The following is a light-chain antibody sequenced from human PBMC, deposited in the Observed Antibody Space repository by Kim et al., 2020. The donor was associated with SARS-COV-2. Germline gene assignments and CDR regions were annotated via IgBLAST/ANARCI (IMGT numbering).Light chain of an antibody. CDR2: SND. CDR3: VAWDDSLNGSV. CDR1: RSNSGSNV. V-gene: IGLV1-44*01. Sequence: GQWVTISFSGGRSNSGSNVVNWYQQLPGTAPKLLIYSNDYRPSGVPARFSGSKSGTSASLAISGLQSEDEADYYCVAWDDSLNGSVFGGGTQLTVL. J-gene: IGLJ3*02.